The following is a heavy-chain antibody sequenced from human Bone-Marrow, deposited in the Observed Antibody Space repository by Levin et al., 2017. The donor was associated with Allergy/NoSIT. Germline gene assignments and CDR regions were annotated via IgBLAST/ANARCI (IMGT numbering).Heavy chain of an antibody. CDR1: GFTFSSYS. D-gene: IGHD3-22*01. Sequence: PGGSLRLSCAASGFTFSSYSMNWVRQAPGKGLEWVSSISSSSSYIYYADSVKGRFTISRDNAKNSLYLQMNSLRAEDTAVYYCARPYYDSSGYWDSPEDYYYYGMDVWGQGTTVTVSS. CDR2: ISSSSSYI. J-gene: IGHJ6*02. V-gene: IGHV3-21*01. CDR3: ARPYYDSSGYWDSPEDYYYYGMDV.